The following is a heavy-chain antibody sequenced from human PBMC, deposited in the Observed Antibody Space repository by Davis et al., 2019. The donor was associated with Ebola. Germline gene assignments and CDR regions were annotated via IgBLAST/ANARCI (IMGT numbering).Heavy chain of an antibody. D-gene: IGHD2-15*01. CDR1: GFTVSSNY. CDR2: IYSGGST. CDR3: AQGWSRDYFDY. Sequence: GESLKISCAASGFTVSSNYMSWVRQAPGKGLEWVSVIYSGGSTYYADSVKGRFTISRHNSKNTLYLQMNSLRAEDTAVYYCAQGWSRDYFDYWGQGTLVTVSS. J-gene: IGHJ4*02. V-gene: IGHV3-53*04.